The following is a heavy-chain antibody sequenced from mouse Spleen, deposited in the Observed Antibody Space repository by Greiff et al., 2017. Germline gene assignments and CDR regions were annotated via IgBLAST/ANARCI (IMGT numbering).Heavy chain of an antibody. CDR3: ARSVYYGNYDRYFDV. J-gene: IGHJ1*03. CDR1: GYAFSSSW. Sequence: QVQLKQSGPELVKPGASVKISCKASGYAFSSSWMNWVKQRPGKGLEWIGRIYPGDGDTNYNGKFKGKATLTADKSSSTAYMQLSSLTSEDSAVYFCARSVYYGNYDRYFDVWGTGTTVTVSS. D-gene: IGHD2-1*01. CDR2: IYPGDGDT. V-gene: IGHV1-82*01.